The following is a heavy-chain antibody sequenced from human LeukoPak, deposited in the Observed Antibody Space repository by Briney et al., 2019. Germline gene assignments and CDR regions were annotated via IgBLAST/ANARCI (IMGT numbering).Heavy chain of an antibody. D-gene: IGHD3-22*01. CDR2: IKSKTDGGTT. J-gene: IGHJ4*02. CDR1: GFTFSNAW. V-gene: IGHV3-15*01. Sequence: GGSLRLSCAASGFTFSNAWMSWVRQAPGKGLEWVGRIKSKTDGGTTDYAAPVKGRFTISRDDSKNTLYLQMNSLKTEDTAVSYCTTDRYYYDSSGYSDYWGQGTLVTVSS. CDR3: TTDRYYYDSSGYSDY.